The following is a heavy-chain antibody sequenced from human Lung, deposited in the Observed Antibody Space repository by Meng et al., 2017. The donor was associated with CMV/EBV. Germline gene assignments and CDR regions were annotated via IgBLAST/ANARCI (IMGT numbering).Heavy chain of an antibody. V-gene: IGHV3-30-3*01. CDR1: GFTFSSYA. J-gene: IGHJ5*02. D-gene: IGHD3-16*01. CDR3: ARGWGLYSWFDP. CDR2: ISYDGSNK. Sequence: CAASGFTFSSYAMHWVRLAPGKGLEWVAVISYDGSNKYYADSVKGRFTISRDNSKNTLYLQMNNLRAEDTAVYYCARGWGLYSWFDPWGQGTLVTVSS.